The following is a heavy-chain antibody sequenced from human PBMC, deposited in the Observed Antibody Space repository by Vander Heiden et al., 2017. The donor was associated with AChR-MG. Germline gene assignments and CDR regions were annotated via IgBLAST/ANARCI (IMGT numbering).Heavy chain of an antibody. CDR2: IYPVDSGT. Sequence: VQLGQSGAEGKKPGDPLKLFCKGSGNTLNSYWMAGVRQLPGKGLEWMGIIYPVDSGTRYSPSFQGQVTLSADKSSSTAFLQWSSLKPSDTAIYYCARLAKGKYHLPIRDVTNYHYALAVWGQGTTVTVSS. CDR3: ARLAKGKYHLPIRDVTNYHYALAV. J-gene: IGHJ6*02. V-gene: IGHV5-51*03. CDR1: GNTLNSYW. D-gene: IGHD2-2*01.